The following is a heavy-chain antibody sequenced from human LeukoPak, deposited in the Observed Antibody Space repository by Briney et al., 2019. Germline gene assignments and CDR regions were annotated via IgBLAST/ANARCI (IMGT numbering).Heavy chain of an antibody. Sequence: GGSLRLSCAASGFTFSIFSMNWVRQAPGKGLEWVSSISSSSSNIYYAVSVKGRFTISRDDAKNSLYLEMNSLRAEDTAVYYCARRPINYYYYGMDVWGQGTTVTVSS. J-gene: IGHJ6*02. CDR3: ARRPINYYYYGMDV. V-gene: IGHV3-21*06. CDR2: ISSSSSNI. CDR1: GFTFSIFS.